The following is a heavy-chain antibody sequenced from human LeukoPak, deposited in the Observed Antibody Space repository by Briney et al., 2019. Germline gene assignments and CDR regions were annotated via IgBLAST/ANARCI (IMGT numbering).Heavy chain of an antibody. Sequence: SVKVSCKASGGTFSSYAISWVRQAPGQGLEWMGRIIPILGIANYVQKFQGRVTITADKSTSTAYMELSSLRSEDTAVYYCATSIVGVTKCCYYYYGMHVWGQGTTVTVSS. CDR3: ATSIVGVTKCCYYYYGMHV. V-gene: IGHV1-69*04. CDR1: GGTFSSYA. CDR2: IIPILGIA. D-gene: IGHD1-26*01. J-gene: IGHJ6*02.